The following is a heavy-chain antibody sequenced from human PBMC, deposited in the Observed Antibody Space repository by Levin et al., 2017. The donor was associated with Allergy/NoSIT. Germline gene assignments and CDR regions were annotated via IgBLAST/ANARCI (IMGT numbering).Heavy chain of an antibody. CDR2: ISAYNGHT. J-gene: IGHJ5*02. V-gene: IGHV1-18*01. CDR3: ARVTEIGYCYGDCPGGWFDP. D-gene: IGHD2-21*02. Sequence: PQASVKVSCKASGYTFNIYGISWVRQAPGQGLEWMGWISAYNGHTNFAQKFQDRVTMTTDTSTTTAYMELRSLRSDDTAVYYCARVTEIGYCYGDCPGGWFDPWGQGTLVTVSS. CDR1: GYTFNIYG.